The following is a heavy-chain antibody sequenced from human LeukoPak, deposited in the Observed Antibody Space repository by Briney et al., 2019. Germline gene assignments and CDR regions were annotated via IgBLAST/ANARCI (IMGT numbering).Heavy chain of an antibody. CDR3: ARYVQGVGFDI. Sequence: GASVKVSCKASGYTSSSPDIHWVRQATGRGLEWLGWMNPRDDTGYAQRFQGRVTLTRDRSTNTAYMEISSLTSDDTAVYYCARYVQGVGFDIWGQGTMVTVSA. CDR2: MNPRDDT. J-gene: IGHJ3*02. D-gene: IGHD3-10*02. V-gene: IGHV1-8*01. CDR1: GYTSSSPD.